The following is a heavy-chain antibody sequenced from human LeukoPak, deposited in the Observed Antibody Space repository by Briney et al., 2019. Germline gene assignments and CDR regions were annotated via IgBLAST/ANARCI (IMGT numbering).Heavy chain of an antibody. D-gene: IGHD2-21*01. CDR3: TTTLSVIARGY. V-gene: IGHV3-15*01. CDR1: GFTFSNGW. Sequence: GGSLTLSCAASGFTFSNGWMPWVRQAPGKGLEWVGRVISKSDGGTTDYAAPVKGRFTISRDDSRNTVYLQMNSLKTEDTAVYYCTTTLSVIARGYWGQGNLVTVSS. J-gene: IGHJ4*02. CDR2: VISKSDGGTT.